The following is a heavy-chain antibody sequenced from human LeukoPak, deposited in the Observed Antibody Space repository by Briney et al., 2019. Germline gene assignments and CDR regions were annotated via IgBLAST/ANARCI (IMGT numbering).Heavy chain of an antibody. D-gene: IGHD5-18*01. CDR2: ISGSGGST. J-gene: IGHJ3*02. V-gene: IGHV3-23*01. Sequence: AGGSLRLSCTASGFTFSSYAMSWVRQAPGKGLEWVSAISGSGGSTYYADSVKGRFTISRDNSKNTLYLQMNSLRAEGTAVYYCAKDLTAMVKIDAFDIWGQGTMVTVSS. CDR3: AKDLTAMVKIDAFDI. CDR1: GFTFSSYA.